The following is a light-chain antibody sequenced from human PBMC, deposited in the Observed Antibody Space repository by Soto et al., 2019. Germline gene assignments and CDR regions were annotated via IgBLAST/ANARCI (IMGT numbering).Light chain of an antibody. Sequence: EIVLTQSPGTLSLSPGERATLSCRASQSVSSYLAWYQQKPGQAPRLLIYDASNRATGIPARFSGSGSGTDFTLPISSLEPEDFAVYYCQQRSNWPPRWTFGQGTKVDIK. V-gene: IGKV3-11*01. CDR2: DAS. CDR1: QSVSSY. J-gene: IGKJ1*01. CDR3: QQRSNWPPRWT.